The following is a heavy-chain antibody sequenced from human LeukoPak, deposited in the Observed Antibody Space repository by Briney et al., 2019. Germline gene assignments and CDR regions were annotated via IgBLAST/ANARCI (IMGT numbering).Heavy chain of an antibody. CDR2: ISYDGSNK. Sequence: GGSLRLSCAASGFTFSSYGMHWVRQAPGKGLEWVAVISYDGSNKYYADSVKGRFTISRDNSKNTLYLQMNSLRAEDTAVYYCASQKPDFDYWGQGTLVTVSS. J-gene: IGHJ4*02. V-gene: IGHV3-30*03. CDR1: GFTFSSYG. CDR3: ASQKPDFDY.